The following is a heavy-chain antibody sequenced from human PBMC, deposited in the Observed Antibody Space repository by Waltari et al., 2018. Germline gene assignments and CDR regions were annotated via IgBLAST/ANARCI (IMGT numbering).Heavy chain of an antibody. D-gene: IGHD2-21*02. CDR3: VRYVVVTAGDY. CDR1: GFTFSSSW. J-gene: IGHJ4*02. Sequence: EVQLVESGGGLVQPGGSLRLSCEASGFTFSSSWMTWVRQVPGKGLVWVGRITGDGSGTTYAASVKGRFTISRDNAKNTLFLQMNSLRDEDTAVYYCVRYVVVTAGDYWGQGTLVAVSS. V-gene: IGHV3-74*03. CDR2: ITGDGSGT.